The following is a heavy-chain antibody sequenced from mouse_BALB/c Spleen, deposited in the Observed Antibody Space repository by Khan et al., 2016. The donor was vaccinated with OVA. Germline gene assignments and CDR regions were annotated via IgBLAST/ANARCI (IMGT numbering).Heavy chain of an antibody. J-gene: IGHJ3*01. V-gene: IGHV1-4*01. CDR3: ARDGAYYRNDGWFAY. CDR2: INPSSGYT. D-gene: IGHD2-14*01. CDR1: GYTFTSYT. Sequence: VQLQESGAELARPGASVKMSCKASGYTFTSYTIHWIKQRPGQGLEWIGYINPSSGYTNYNQKFKDKATLTADKSSTTAYMQLSSVTSDDSAVYYCARDGAYYRNDGWFAYWGQGTLVTVSA.